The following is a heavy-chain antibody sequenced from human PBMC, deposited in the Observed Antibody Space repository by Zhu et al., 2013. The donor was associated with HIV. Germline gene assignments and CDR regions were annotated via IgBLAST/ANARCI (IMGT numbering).Heavy chain of an antibody. J-gene: IGHJ4*02. D-gene: IGHD3-22*01. V-gene: IGHV1-18*01. CDR2: ISAYNDNT. CDR1: GYIFTSYG. CDR3: AREVGYYYDSSGYYYDY. Sequence: QVQLVQSGAEVKKPGASVKVSCKASGYIFTSYGISWVRQAPGQGLEWMGWISAYNDNTNYAQKFQGRVTMTTDTSTSTAHMELGSLRSDDTAVYYCAREVGYYYDSSGYYYDYWGQGTLVTVSS.